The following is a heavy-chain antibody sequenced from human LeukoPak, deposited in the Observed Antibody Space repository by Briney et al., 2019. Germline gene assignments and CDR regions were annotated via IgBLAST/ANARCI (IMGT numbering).Heavy chain of an antibody. CDR1: GFTFSNYA. J-gene: IGHJ4*02. Sequence: GGSLRLSCAASGFTFSNYAMSWVRQAPGKGLEWVSTIIGSGGSTYYADSVKGRFTISRDNAKNSVYLQMNSLRAEDTAVYYCARHNIRNYNDYWGQGTQVTVSS. CDR3: ARHNIRNYNDY. V-gene: IGHV3-23*01. CDR2: IIGSGGST. D-gene: IGHD1-14*01.